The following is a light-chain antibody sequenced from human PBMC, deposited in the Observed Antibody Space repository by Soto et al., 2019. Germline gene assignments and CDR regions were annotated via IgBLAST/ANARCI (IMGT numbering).Light chain of an antibody. CDR1: SSNIGAGYD. CDR2: GNT. J-gene: IGLJ2*01. V-gene: IGLV1-40*01. CDR3: QSYDDSVSGPVV. Sequence: QSVLTQPPSISGAPGQRVTISCTGTSSNIGAGYDVHWYQHLPGTAPKLLIHGNTKRPSGVPDRFSGSKSGSSASLAITGLQAEDEGDYHCQSYDDSVSGPVVFGGGTKLTVL.